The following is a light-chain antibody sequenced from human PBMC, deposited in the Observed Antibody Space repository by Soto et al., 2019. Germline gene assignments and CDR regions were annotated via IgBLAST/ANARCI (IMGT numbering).Light chain of an antibody. Sequence: VMTQSPATLSVSPGERATLSCRASESVSSNLAWYQQKPGQAPRLLIYGASTRATSIPARFSGSGYGTEFTFTISSLQSEDFAVYYCQQYNIWPSSWTFGQGTKVEIK. CDR3: QQYNIWPSSWT. CDR1: ESVSSN. V-gene: IGKV3-15*01. CDR2: GAS. J-gene: IGKJ1*01.